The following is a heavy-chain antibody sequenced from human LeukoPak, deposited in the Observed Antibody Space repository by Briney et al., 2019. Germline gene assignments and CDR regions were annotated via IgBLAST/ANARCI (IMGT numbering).Heavy chain of an antibody. J-gene: IGHJ3*02. D-gene: IGHD1-26*01. V-gene: IGHV1-69*01. CDR2: IIPIFGTA. Sequence: GSSVKVSCKASGGTFSSYAISWVRQAPGQGLEWMGGIIPIFGTANYAQKFQGRVTITADESTSTAYMELSSLRSEDTAVYYCARDPGATILEDAFDIWGQGTMVTVSS. CDR3: ARDPGATILEDAFDI. CDR1: GGTFSSYA.